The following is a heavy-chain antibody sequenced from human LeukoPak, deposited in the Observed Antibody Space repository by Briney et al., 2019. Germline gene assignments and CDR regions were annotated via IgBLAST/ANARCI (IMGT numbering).Heavy chain of an antibody. J-gene: IGHJ4*02. CDR3: ARCPSLRADTDTQSDF. Sequence: GGSLRLSCAASGFTFRNYWMNWVRQAPGKGLEWVANIKQDGSEQYYVDSVKGRFTISRDNAKNSLYLQMNSLRAEDTAVYYCARCPSLRADTDTQSDFWGQGTLVTVSS. CDR2: IKQDGSEQ. V-gene: IGHV3-7*01. D-gene: IGHD5-18*01. CDR1: GFTFRNYW.